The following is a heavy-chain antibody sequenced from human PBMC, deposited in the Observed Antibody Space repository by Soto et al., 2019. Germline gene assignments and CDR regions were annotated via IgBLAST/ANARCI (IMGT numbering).Heavy chain of an antibody. CDR2: IYTSGST. Sequence: SETLSLTCTVSGGSISSYYWSWIRQPAGKGLEWIGRIYTSGSTNYNPSLKSRVTMSVDTSKNQFSLKLSSVTAADTAVYYCARDFSREYYYDSSGYYPDWGQGTLVTVSS. CDR3: ARDFSREYYYDSSGYYPD. J-gene: IGHJ4*02. D-gene: IGHD3-22*01. V-gene: IGHV4-4*07. CDR1: GGSISSYY.